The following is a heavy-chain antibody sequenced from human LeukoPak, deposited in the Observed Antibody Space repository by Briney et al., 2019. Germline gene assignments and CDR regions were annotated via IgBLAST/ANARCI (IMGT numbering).Heavy chain of an antibody. CDR1: GFTFSSYE. CDR3: ARDEGDYVWGSLSI. D-gene: IGHD3-16*01. J-gene: IGHJ4*02. CDR2: ISSSGSTI. Sequence: GGSLRLSCAASGFTFSSYEMNWVRRAPGKGLEWVSYISSSGSTIYYADSVKGRFTISRDNAKNSLYLQMNSLRAEDTAVYYCARDEGDYVWGSLSIWGQGTLVTVSS. V-gene: IGHV3-48*03.